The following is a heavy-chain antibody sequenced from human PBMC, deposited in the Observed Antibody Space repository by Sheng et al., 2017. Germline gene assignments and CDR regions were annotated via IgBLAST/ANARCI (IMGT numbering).Heavy chain of an antibody. CDR2: IIPIFGTA. D-gene: IGHD5-12*01. CDR3: AGANIVATNEPEYYYYMDV. V-gene: IGHV1-69*05. Sequence: QVQLVQSGAEVKKPGSSVKVSCKASGGTFSSYAISWVRQAPGQGLEWMGGIIPIFGTANYAQKFQGRVTITTDESTSTAYMELSSLRSEDTAVYYCAGANIVATNEPEYYYYMDVWGKGTTVTVSS. CDR1: GGTFSSYA. J-gene: IGHJ6*03.